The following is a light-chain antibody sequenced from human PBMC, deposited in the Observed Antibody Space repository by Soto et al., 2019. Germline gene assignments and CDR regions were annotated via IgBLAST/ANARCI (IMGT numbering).Light chain of an antibody. CDR1: QSISSW. CDR3: QQYNSYSLT. Sequence: DIQMTQSPSTLSASVGDRVTITCRASQSISSWLAWYQQKPGKAPKLLIYDASSLESGVPSRFSGSGSGTEFTLNISSLQPDDFATYYCQQYNSYSLTFGPGTKVYIK. J-gene: IGKJ3*01. V-gene: IGKV1-5*01. CDR2: DAS.